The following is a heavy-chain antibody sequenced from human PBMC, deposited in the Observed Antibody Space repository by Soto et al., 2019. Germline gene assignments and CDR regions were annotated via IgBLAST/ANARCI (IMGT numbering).Heavy chain of an antibody. V-gene: IGHV3-30*18. CDR1: RFAFSSYA. D-gene: IGHD4-17*01. J-gene: IGHJ2*01. CDR3: AKGTPVTPWRYLDL. Sequence: QEQLVESGGGVVQPGKSVRLSCAASRFAFSSYAMHWVRQAPGKGLEWLAVISYEGGYENYADSVKGRFTVSRDNSKTTLWLQISSLRPEDMALYYCAKGTPVTPWRYLDLWGQGTLVTVSS. CDR2: ISYEGGYE.